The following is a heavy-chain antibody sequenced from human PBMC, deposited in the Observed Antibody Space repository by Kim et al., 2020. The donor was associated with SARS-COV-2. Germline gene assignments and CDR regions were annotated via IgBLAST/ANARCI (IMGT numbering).Heavy chain of an antibody. J-gene: IGHJ6*02. CDR2: INSDGSST. CDR1: GFTFSSYW. CDR3: AREVTPYYDILTGYYSDYYYYYGMDV. D-gene: IGHD3-9*01. V-gene: IGHV3-74*01. Sequence: GGSLRLSCAASGFTFSSYWMHWVRQAPGKGLVWVSRINSDGSSTSYADSVKGRFTISRDNAKNTLYLQMNSLRAEDTAVYYCAREVTPYYDILTGYYSDYYYYYGMDVWGQGTTVTVSS.